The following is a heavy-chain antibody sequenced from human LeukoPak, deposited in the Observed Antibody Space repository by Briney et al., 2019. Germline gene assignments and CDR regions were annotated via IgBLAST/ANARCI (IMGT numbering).Heavy chain of an antibody. CDR3: TKAGSSYGYSDWYFDL. J-gene: IGHJ2*01. CDR2: IWYDGSNK. CDR1: GFTFSSYG. Sequence: GGSLRLSCAASGFTFSSYGMHWVRQAPGKGLEWVALIWYDGSNKYYADSVKGRFTISRDNSKNTLYLQMNSLRAEDTAVYFCTKAGSSYGYSDWYFDLWGRGTLVTVSS. D-gene: IGHD5-18*01. V-gene: IGHV3-30*02.